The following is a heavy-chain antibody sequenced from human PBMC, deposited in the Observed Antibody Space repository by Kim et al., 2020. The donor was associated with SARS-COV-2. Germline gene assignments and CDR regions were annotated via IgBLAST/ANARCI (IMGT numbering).Heavy chain of an antibody. CDR3: ARVVPGFGDLNYYYGMDV. Sequence: SETLSLTCTVSGYSISSGYYWGWIRQPPGKGLEWIGSIYHSGSTYYNPSLKSRVTISVDTSKNQFSLKLSSVTAADTAVYYCARVVPGFGDLNYYYGMDVWGQGTTVTVSS. J-gene: IGHJ6*02. CDR2: IYHSGST. D-gene: IGHD3-10*01. CDR1: GYSISSGYY. V-gene: IGHV4-38-2*02.